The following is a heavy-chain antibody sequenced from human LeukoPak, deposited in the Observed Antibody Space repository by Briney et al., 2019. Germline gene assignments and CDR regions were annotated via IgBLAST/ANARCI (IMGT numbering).Heavy chain of an antibody. CDR3: ARAYNYDFWSGYEQYYFDY. Sequence: PGGSLRLSCAASGFTFSSYAMSWVRQAPGKGLEWVSYISSSGSTIYYADSVKGRFTISRDNAKNSLYLQMNSLRAEDTAVYYCARAYNYDFWSGYEQYYFDYWGQGTLVTVSS. J-gene: IGHJ4*02. D-gene: IGHD3-3*01. CDR2: ISSSGSTI. CDR1: GFTFSSYA. V-gene: IGHV3-48*04.